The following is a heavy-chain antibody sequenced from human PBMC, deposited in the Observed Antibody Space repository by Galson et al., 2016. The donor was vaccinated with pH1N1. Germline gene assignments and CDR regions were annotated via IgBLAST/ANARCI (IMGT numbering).Heavy chain of an antibody. CDR2: IHHSGST. D-gene: IGHD3-22*01. CDR3: ARGHSSGYNWFDP. J-gene: IGHJ5*02. Sequence: ETLSLTCAVSGYSISSGYYWGWIRQPPGKGLEWIGNIHHSGSTYYNPSLKSRVTISVDTSKNQFSLKLSSLTAADTAVYYCARGHSSGYNWFDPWGQGTLVTVSS. CDR1: GYSISSGYY. V-gene: IGHV4-38-2*01.